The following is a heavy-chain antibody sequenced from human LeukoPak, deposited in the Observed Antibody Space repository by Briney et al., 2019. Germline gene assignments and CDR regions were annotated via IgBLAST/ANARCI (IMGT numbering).Heavy chain of an antibody. Sequence: GGSLRLSCAASGFTFSSYGMHWVRQAPGKGLEWVAVIWYDGSNKYYADSVKGRFTISRDNSKNTVYLQMNSLRAEDTAVYNCARDYGGNLDYWGQGTLVTVSS. CDR3: ARDYGGNLDY. J-gene: IGHJ4*02. D-gene: IGHD4-23*01. CDR2: IWYDGSNK. CDR1: GFTFSSYG. V-gene: IGHV3-33*01.